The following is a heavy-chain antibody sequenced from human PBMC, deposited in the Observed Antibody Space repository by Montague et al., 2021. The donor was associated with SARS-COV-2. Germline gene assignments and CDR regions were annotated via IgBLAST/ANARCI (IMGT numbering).Heavy chain of an antibody. D-gene: IGHD2-2*02. CDR1: GFTFSSYA. CDR2: ISYDGSNK. CDR3: ARVRYCSSTSCYNVYYGMDV. J-gene: IGHJ6*02. Sequence: SLRLSCAASGFTFSSYAMHRVRQAPGKGLEWVAVISYDGSNKYYADSVKGRFTISRDNSKNTLYLQMNSLRAEDTAVYYCARVRYCSSTSCYNVYYGMDVWGQGTTVTVSS. V-gene: IGHV3-30-3*01.